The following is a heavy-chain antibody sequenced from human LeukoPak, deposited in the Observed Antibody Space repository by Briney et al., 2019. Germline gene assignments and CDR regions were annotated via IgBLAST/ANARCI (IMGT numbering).Heavy chain of an antibody. CDR3: ARTREMATTSPFDY. CDR1: GYSFTTCW. CDR2: IYPGDSDT. J-gene: IGHJ4*02. Sequence: GESLKISCKGSGYSFTTCWIGWVRQLPGKGLEWMGIIYPGDSDTRYSPSFQGQVTISADRSISTAYLQWSSLKASDTAMYYCARTREMATTSPFDYWGQGTLVTVSS. D-gene: IGHD5-12*01. V-gene: IGHV5-51*01.